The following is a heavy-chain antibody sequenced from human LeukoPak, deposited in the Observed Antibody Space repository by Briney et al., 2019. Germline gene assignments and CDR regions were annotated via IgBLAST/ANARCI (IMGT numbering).Heavy chain of an antibody. CDR2: IYYSGST. CDR3: ARTTGGDY. J-gene: IGHJ4*02. CDR1: GGSISSSSYY. V-gene: IGHV4-39*07. D-gene: IGHD4-17*01. Sequence: PSETLSLTCTVSGGSISSSSYYWGWIRQPPGKGLEWIGSIYYSGSTYYNPSLKSRVTISVDTSKNQFSLKLSSVTAADTAVYYCARTTGGDYWGQGTLVTVSS.